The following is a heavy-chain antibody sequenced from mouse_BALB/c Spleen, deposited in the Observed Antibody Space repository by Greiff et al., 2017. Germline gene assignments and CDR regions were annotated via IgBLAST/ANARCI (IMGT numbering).Heavy chain of an antibody. CDR1: GYTFTSYW. CDR3: AREGKGNPFAY. D-gene: IGHD2-1*01. V-gene: IGHV1-69*02. CDR2: IDPSDSYT. Sequence: VQLQQPGAELVKPGASVKLSCKASGYTFTSYWMHWVKQRPGQGLEWIGEIDPSDSYTNYNQKFKGKATLTVDKSSSTAYMQLSSLTSEDSAVYYCAREGKGNPFAYWGQGTLVTVSA. J-gene: IGHJ3*01.